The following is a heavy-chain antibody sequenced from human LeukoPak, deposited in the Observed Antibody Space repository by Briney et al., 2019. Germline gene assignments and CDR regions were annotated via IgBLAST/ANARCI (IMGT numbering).Heavy chain of an antibody. Sequence: TSETLSLTCTVSGGSISGSSYYWGRIRQPPGKGLEWIGNIYYSGNTYYNPSLRSRVTISVDTSKNQLSLKLSSVTAADTAVYYCARLGAYSGPGDYWGQGTLVTVSS. J-gene: IGHJ4*02. CDR1: GGSISGSSYY. V-gene: IGHV4-39*01. CDR3: ARLGAYSGPGDY. D-gene: IGHD5-12*01. CDR2: IYYSGNT.